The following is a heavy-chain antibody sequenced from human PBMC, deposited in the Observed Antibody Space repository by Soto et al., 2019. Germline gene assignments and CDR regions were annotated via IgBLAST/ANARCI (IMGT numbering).Heavy chain of an antibody. D-gene: IGHD3-3*02. CDR3: ARSHSFDGSIYHYCFDI. J-gene: IGHJ4*02. V-gene: IGHV4-34*01. Sequence: SETLSLTCVVYGGSFSGYYWSWIRQSPGKGLEWIGGINHRGSTNYNPSLKSRVSMSVDTPKNQFSLDLTSVTAADTAVYYCARSHSFDGSIYHYCFDIWGPGTLVTVSS. CDR1: GGSFSGYY. CDR2: INHRGST.